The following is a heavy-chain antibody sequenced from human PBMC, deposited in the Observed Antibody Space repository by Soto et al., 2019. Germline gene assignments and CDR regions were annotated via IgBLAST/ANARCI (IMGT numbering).Heavy chain of an antibody. Sequence: SETLSLTCTVSGGSISSSSYYWGWIRQPPGKGLEWIGSIYYSGSTYYNPSLKSRVTISVDTSKNQFSLKLSSVTAADTAVYYCAAPSILQNEYSSPSGGFAYWGQGTLVPVYS. CDR3: AAPSILQNEYSSPSGGFAY. D-gene: IGHD6-6*01. CDR2: IYYSGST. V-gene: IGHV4-39*01. CDR1: GGSISSSSYY. J-gene: IGHJ4*02.